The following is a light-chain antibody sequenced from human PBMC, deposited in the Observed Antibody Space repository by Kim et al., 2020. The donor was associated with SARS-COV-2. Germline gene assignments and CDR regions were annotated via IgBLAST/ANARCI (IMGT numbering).Light chain of an antibody. CDR3: MQSPPVPPI. CDR2: KIS. CDR1: QSLVHSDGNTY. V-gene: IGKV2-24*01. Sequence: EIVLTQTPLSSPVTLGQPASISCRSSQSLVHSDGNTYLSWLHQRPGQPPRFLIYKISNRFSGVPDRFSGSGAGTDFTLRITRVGAWDVGIYCCMQSPPVPPIFGGGTKVDIK. J-gene: IGKJ4*01.